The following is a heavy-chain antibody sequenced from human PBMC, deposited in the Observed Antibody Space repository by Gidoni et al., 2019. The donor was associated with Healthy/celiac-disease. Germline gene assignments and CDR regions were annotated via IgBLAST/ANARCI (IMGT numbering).Heavy chain of an antibody. J-gene: IGHJ6*02. CDR3: ARVKPGRVRGVIIHRLGGYYGMDV. CDR1: GGSFSGYY. Sequence: QVQLQQWGAGLLKPSETLTLTCAVYGGSFSGYYWSWIRQPPGKGLEWIGEINHSGSTNYNPSLKSRVTISVDTSKNQFSLKLSSVTAADTAVYYCARVKPGRVRGVIIHRLGGYYGMDVWGQGTTVTVSS. D-gene: IGHD3-10*01. V-gene: IGHV4-34*01. CDR2: INHSGST.